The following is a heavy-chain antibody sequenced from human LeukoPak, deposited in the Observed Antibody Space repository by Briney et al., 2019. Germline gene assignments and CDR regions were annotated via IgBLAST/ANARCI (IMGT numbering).Heavy chain of an antibody. D-gene: IGHD3-22*01. CDR1: GFTFSDYY. J-gene: IGHJ1*01. V-gene: IGHV3-11*01. Sequence: PGGSLRLSCAASGFTFSDYYMSWIRQAPGKGLEWVSYISSSGSTIYYADSVKGRFTISRDNAKNSLYLQMNSLRAEDTAVYYCAGAPRNYYDNSHTSVYPAYFQHWGQGTLVTVSS. CDR3: AGAPRNYYDNSHTSVYPAYFQH. CDR2: ISSSGSTI.